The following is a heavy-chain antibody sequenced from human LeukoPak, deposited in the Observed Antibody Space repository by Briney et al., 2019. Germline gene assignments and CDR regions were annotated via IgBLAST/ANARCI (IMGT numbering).Heavy chain of an antibody. CDR2: ISYDGSNK. D-gene: IGHD2-2*01. CDR3: AKDFSVVPAAMALLFDY. Sequence: PGRSLRLSCAASGFTFSSYGMHWVRQAPGKGLEGVAVISYDGSNKYYADSVKGRFTISRDNSKNTLYLQMNSLRAEDTAVYYCAKDFSVVPAAMALLFDYWGQGTLVTVSS. V-gene: IGHV3-30*18. CDR1: GFTFSSYG. J-gene: IGHJ4*02.